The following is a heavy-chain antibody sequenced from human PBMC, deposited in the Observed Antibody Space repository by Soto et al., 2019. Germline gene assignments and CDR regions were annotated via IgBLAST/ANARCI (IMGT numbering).Heavy chain of an antibody. CDR3: ARELAGSSLFSYYYYMDV. V-gene: IGHV1-8*01. J-gene: IGHJ6*03. CDR2: MNPNSGNT. Sequence: PEASVKVSCKASGYTFTSYDINWVRQATGQGLEWMGWMNPNSGNTGYAQKFQGRVTMTRNTSISTAYMELSSLRSEDTAVYYCARELAGSSLFSYYYYMDVWGKGTTVTVSS. D-gene: IGHD6-6*01. CDR1: GYTFTSYD.